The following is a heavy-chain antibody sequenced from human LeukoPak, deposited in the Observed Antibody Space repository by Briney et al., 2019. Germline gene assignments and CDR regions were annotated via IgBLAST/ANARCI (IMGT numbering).Heavy chain of an antibody. Sequence: ASVKVSCKASGYTFTSYDISWVRQAPGQGLEWMGWISAYNGDTNYAQKLQGRVTMTTDTSTSTAYMELRSLRSDDTAVYYCARDKVSYYDFWSGVDYWGQGTLVTVSS. CDR3: ARDKVSYYDFWSGVDY. CDR2: ISAYNGDT. D-gene: IGHD3-3*01. CDR1: GYTFTSYD. V-gene: IGHV1-18*01. J-gene: IGHJ4*02.